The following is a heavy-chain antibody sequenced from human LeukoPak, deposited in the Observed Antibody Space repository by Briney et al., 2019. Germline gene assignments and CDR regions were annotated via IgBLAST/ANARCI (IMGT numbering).Heavy chain of an antibody. CDR3: ATDLEAGTPWQFDP. Sequence: GSVEVSCKASGYTFTSYYMHWVRQAPGQGLEWMGIINPSGGSTSYAQKFQGRVTMTRDTSTSTVYMELSSLRSEDTAVYYCATDLEAGTPWQFDPWGQGTLVTVSS. CDR2: INPSGGST. J-gene: IGHJ5*02. V-gene: IGHV1-46*03. D-gene: IGHD6-19*01. CDR1: GYTFTSYY.